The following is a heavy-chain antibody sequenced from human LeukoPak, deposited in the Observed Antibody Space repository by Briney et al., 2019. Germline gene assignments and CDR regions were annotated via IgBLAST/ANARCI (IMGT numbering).Heavy chain of an antibody. D-gene: IGHD3-22*01. J-gene: IGHJ3*02. CDR2: FDPEDGEK. CDR3: ATDAPVYYYDSSGGHHAFDI. CDR1: GYTLTELS. Sequence: ASVKVSCKVSGYTLTELSMHWVRQAPGKGLEWMGGFDPEDGEKIYAQKFQGRVTMTEDTSTDTAYMELSSLRSEDTAVYYCATDAPVYYYDSSGGHHAFDIWGQGTMVTVSS. V-gene: IGHV1-24*01.